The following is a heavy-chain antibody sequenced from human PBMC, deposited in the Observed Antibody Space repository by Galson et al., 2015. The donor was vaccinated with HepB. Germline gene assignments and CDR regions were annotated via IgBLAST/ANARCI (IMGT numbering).Heavy chain of an antibody. J-gene: IGHJ6*03. CDR1: GFTFSSYD. Sequence: LRLSCAASGFTFSSYDMHWVRQATGKGLEWVSAIGTAGDTYYPGSVKGRFTISRENAKNSLYLQMNSLRAGDTAVYYCARGSGYCSSTSCYGDYYYMDVWGKGTTVTVSS. V-gene: IGHV3-13*01. CDR2: IGTAGDT. D-gene: IGHD2-2*01. CDR3: ARGSGYCSSTSCYGDYYYMDV.